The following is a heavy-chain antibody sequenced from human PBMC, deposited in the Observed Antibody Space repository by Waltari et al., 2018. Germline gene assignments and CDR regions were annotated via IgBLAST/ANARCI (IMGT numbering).Heavy chain of an antibody. CDR1: AFTITNYY. CDR3: ATGLEDSDSASRPFDV. J-gene: IGHJ3*01. D-gene: IGHD1-26*01. V-gene: IGHV1-69-2*01. CDR2: VDPEDGEA. Sequence: VLQLQSGAAVKKPGTTVKISCKVSAFTITNYYIHWVQQAPGKGLHWMGLVDPEDGEAIYSENCQGRVTMTADTSTDTVYMQLSSLTSDDTAIYYCATGLEDSDSASRPFDVWGQGTMVTVS.